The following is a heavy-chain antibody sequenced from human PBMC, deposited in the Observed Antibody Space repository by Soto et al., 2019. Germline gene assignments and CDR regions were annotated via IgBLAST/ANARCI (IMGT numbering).Heavy chain of an antibody. CDR3: AKLGAYSTSVIDS. J-gene: IGHJ4*02. D-gene: IGHD6-6*01. CDR2: ISASAATT. V-gene: IGHV3-23*01. CDR1: GFTFNNYA. Sequence: EVHLLESGGGLVQPGGSLRLSCAPSGFTFNNYAMSWVRQAPGKGLEWVSAISASAATTYYADSVKGRFTISRDNSKNTLYVQMNSLRAEDTAIYYCAKLGAYSTSVIDSWGQGTLVTVSS.